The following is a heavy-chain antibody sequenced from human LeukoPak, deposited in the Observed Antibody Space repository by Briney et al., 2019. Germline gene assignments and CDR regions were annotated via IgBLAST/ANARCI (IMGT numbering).Heavy chain of an antibody. CDR2: IYYSGST. CDR1: GGSISSSSYY. D-gene: IGHD5-18*01. Sequence: SETLSLTCTVSGGSISSSSYYWGWIRQPPGKGLEWIGSIYYSGSTYYNPSLKSRVTISVDTSKNQFSLKLSSATAADTAVYYCARLATAMVTSSWFDPWGQGTLVTVSS. CDR3: ARLATAMVTSSWFDP. V-gene: IGHV4-39*01. J-gene: IGHJ5*02.